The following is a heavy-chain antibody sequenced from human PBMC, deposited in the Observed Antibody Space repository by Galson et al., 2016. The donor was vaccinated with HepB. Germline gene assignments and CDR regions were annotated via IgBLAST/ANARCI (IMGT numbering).Heavy chain of an antibody. CDR2: IHYDGIAT. CDR3: ARGAWYGSTETGY. D-gene: IGHD3-10*01. J-gene: IGHJ4*02. Sequence: SLRLSCAASGLRFSSHDMHWVRQVPVKGLEWVAVIHYDGIATFYADSVKGRLTIPRDTSTNTLYLQMNSLTAEDTAVYYCARGAWYGSTETGYWGQGTLVTVSS. V-gene: IGHV3-33*08. CDR1: GLRFSSHD.